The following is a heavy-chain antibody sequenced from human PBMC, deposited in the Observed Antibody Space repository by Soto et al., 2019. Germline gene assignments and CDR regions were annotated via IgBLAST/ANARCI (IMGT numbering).Heavy chain of an antibody. Sequence: GGSMRLSCAASGFTFSDYAMHWVREAPGKGLEWVTVISYDGSNKYYADFVKGRFTISRDNSKNTLFLQMNSLRAEDTAVYYCARDLYFYGSGSPSFDYWGQGTLVTVSS. CDR1: GFTFSDYA. D-gene: IGHD3-10*01. CDR3: ARDLYFYGSGSPSFDY. CDR2: ISYDGSNK. J-gene: IGHJ4*02. V-gene: IGHV3-30-3*01.